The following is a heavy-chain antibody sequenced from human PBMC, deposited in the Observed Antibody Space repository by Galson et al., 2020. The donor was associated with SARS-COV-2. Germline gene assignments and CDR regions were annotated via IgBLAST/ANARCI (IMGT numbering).Heavy chain of an antibody. V-gene: IGHV3-23*01. J-gene: IGHJ4*02. D-gene: IGHD4-17*01. CDR3: ARAWDYGDYSGRGVFDY. CDR2: ISGSGGST. Sequence: GESLKISCAASGFTFSSYAMSWVRQAPGKGLEWVSAISGSGGSTYYADSVKGRFTISRDNSKNTLYLQMNSLRAEDTAVYYCARAWDYGDYSGRGVFDYWGQGTLVTVSS. CDR1: GFTFSSYA.